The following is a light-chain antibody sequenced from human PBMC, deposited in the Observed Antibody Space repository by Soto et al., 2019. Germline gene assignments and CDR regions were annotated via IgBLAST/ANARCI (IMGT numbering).Light chain of an antibody. V-gene: IGLV2-23*02. CDR2: EVT. Sequence: QSALTQPASVSGSPGQSITISCTGTSSDVGSYNLVSWYQQQPGKAPKLMIYEVTKRPSGVSNRFSGSESGNTASLTISGLQAEDEAEYYCCSCAGSTTFYVFGTGTKLTVL. J-gene: IGLJ1*01. CDR3: CSCAGSTTFYV. CDR1: SSDVGSYNL.